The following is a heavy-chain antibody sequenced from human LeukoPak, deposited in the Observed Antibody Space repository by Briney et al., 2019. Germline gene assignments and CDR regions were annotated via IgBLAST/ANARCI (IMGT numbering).Heavy chain of an antibody. CDR1: GFTFSSYA. D-gene: IGHD2-2*02. CDR3: ANGHCSSTSCYKVDY. J-gene: IGHJ4*02. Sequence: QPGGSLRLSCAASGFTFSSYAMSWVRQAPGKGLEWVSAISGSGGSTYYADSVKGRFTVSRDNSKNTLYLQMNSLRAEDTAVYYCANGHCSSTSCYKVDYWGQGTLVTVSS. CDR2: ISGSGGST. V-gene: IGHV3-23*01.